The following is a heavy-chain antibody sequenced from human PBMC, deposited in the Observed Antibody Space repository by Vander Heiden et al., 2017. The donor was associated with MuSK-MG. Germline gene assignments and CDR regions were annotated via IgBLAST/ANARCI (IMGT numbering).Heavy chain of an antibody. CDR2: IYYSGST. CDR1: GGSISSSSYY. V-gene: IGHV4-39*01. Sequence: QLQLQESGPGLVKPSETLSLTCTVSGGSISSSSYYWGWIRQPPGKGLEWIGSIYYSGSTYYNPSLKSRVTRSVDTSKNQFSLKLSSVTAADTAVYYCAHRGVGYCSITICYPGGMDVWGQGPTVAVSS. CDR3: AHRGVGYCSITICYPGGMDV. D-gene: IGHD2-2*01. J-gene: IGHJ6*02.